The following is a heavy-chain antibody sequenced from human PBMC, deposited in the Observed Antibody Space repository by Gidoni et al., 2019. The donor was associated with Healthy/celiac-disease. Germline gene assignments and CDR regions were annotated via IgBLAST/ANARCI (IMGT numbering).Heavy chain of an antibody. V-gene: IGHV3-30*18. CDR3: AKDSTIVATIHSPASIIDY. CDR1: GFTFSSYG. J-gene: IGHJ4*02. D-gene: IGHD5-12*01. Sequence: CAASGFTFSSYGMHWVRQAPGKGLEWVAVISYDGSNKSYADSVKGRFTISRDNSKNTLYLQMNSLRAEDTAVYYCAKDSTIVATIHSPASIIDYWGQGTLVTVSS. CDR2: ISYDGSNK.